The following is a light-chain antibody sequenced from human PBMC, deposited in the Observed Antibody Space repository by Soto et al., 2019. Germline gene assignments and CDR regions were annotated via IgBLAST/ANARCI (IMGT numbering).Light chain of an antibody. V-gene: IGKV1-27*01. J-gene: IGKJ3*01. CDR1: PATSNP. CDR3: QNFSSVPFT. Sequence: DIQMTQSPSSLSASVGARVSITCRARPATSNPLAWFQQKPGEIPNFLIYAASTLALGVPARFSGSGSGTDFTLTISSLQPEDVATYYCQNFSSVPFTFGRGTKVDIK. CDR2: AAS.